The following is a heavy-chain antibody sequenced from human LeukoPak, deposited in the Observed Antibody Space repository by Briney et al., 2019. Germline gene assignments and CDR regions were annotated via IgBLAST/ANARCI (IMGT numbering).Heavy chain of an antibody. CDR2: IYSGGST. CDR3: ARHIAAAGVGWFDP. Sequence: GGSLRLSCAASGFTVSSNYISWVRQAPGKGLEWVSVIYSGGSTYYADSVKGRFTISRDNSKNTLYMQMNSLRAEDTAVYYCARHIAAAGVGWFDPWGQGTLVTVSP. V-gene: IGHV3-53*01. D-gene: IGHD6-13*01. CDR1: GFTVSSNY. J-gene: IGHJ5*02.